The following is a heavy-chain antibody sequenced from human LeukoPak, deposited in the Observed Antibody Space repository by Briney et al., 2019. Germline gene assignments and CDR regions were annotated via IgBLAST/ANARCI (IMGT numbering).Heavy chain of an antibody. CDR3: ARRKGDGYNSPFDY. CDR2: INPSDSYT. V-gene: IGHV5-10-1*01. Sequence: GESLKISCKASGYSFTTYWISWVRQMPGKGLEWMGKINPSDSYTKYGPSFQGHVTFSVDKSISTAHLQWSSLEASDTAMYYCARRKGDGYNSPFDYWGQGTLVTVSS. D-gene: IGHD5-24*01. J-gene: IGHJ4*02. CDR1: GYSFTTYW.